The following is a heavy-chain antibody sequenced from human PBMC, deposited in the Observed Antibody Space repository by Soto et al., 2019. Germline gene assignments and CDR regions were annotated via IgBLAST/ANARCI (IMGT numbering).Heavy chain of an antibody. CDR2: VSYDGSNK. J-gene: IGHJ4*02. D-gene: IGHD6-19*01. Sequence: QVQLVESGGGVVQPGRSLRLSCAASGFTFSTYPMHWVRQAPVKGLEWVAVVSYDGSNKYYADSVKGRFTISRDSFKSTLYLQMNSLRDEDTAVYYCARGVGEQWLVIDYWGQGTLVSVSS. CDR1: GFTFSTYP. CDR3: ARGVGEQWLVIDY. V-gene: IGHV3-30-3*01.